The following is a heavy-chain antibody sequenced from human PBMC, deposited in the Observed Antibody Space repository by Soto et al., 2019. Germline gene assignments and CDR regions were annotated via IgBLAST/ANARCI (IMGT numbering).Heavy chain of an antibody. CDR3: ARRGSGSYYDY. D-gene: IGHD1-26*01. CDR1: GLTFSSYA. Sequence: EVQLLESGGGLVQPGGSLRLSCAASGLTFSSYAMRWVRQAPGKGLEWVSAISGSGGSMYYADSVKGRFTISRDNSKNTLYLQMNSLRAEDTAVYYCARRGSGSYYDYWGQGTLVTVSS. J-gene: IGHJ4*02. CDR2: ISGSGGSM. V-gene: IGHV3-23*01.